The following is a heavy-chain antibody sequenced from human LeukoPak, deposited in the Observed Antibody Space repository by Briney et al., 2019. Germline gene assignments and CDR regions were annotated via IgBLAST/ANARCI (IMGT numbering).Heavy chain of an antibody. Sequence: GGSLRLSCAASGFTFSSYSMNWVRQAPGKGLEWVSSISSSSSYIYYADSVKGRFTISRDNAKNSLYLQMNSLRAEDTAAYYCARVVPAIPFHDAFDIWGQGTVVTVSS. CDR2: ISSSSSYI. CDR1: GFTFSSYS. J-gene: IGHJ3*02. CDR3: ARVVPAIPFHDAFDI. V-gene: IGHV3-21*01. D-gene: IGHD2-2*01.